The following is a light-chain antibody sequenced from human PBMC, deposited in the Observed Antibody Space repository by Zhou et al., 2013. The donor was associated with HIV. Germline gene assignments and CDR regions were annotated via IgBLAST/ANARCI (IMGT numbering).Light chain of an antibody. CDR1: QSISTW. J-gene: IGKJ2*01. V-gene: IGKV1-5*03. CDR2: KAS. CDR3: QQYDNYSYT. Sequence: DIQMTQSPSTLSASVGDRVTITCRASQSISTWLAWYQQKPGKIPDLLIYKASTLESGVPSRFSGSASGTQFTLTINSLQPDDFATYYCQQYDNYSYTFGPGDQAGDQT.